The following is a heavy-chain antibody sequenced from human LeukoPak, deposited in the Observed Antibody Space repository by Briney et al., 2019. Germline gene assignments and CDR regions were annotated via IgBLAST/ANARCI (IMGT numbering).Heavy chain of an antibody. CDR1: GFTFSSYG. J-gene: IGHJ6*02. CDR2: ISYDGSNK. Sequence: GRSLRLSCAASGFTFSSYGMHWVRQAPGKGLEWVAVISYDGSNKYYADSVKGRFTISRDNAKNSLYLQMNSLRAEDTAVYYCARESQDTRYYYYGMDVWGQGTTVTVSS. CDR3: ARESQDTRYYYYGMDV. V-gene: IGHV3-30*03.